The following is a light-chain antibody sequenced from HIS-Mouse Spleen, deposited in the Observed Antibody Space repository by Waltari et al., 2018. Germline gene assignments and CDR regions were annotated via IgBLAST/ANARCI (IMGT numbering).Light chain of an antibody. Sequence: QSVLTQPPSVSVAPGQRVTISCTGSSSNIGAGYDVHWYQQLPGTAPKLLIYGNSNRPSVVPDRFSGSKSGTSASLAITGLQAEDEADYYCQSYDSSLSGYVFGTGTKVTVL. CDR3: QSYDSSLSGYV. CDR1: SSNIGAGYD. V-gene: IGLV1-40*01. CDR2: GNS. J-gene: IGLJ1*01.